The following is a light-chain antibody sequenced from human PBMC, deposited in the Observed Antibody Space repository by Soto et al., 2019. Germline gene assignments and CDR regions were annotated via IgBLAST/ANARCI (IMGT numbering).Light chain of an antibody. J-gene: IGLJ1*01. V-gene: IGLV2-8*01. Sequence: QSALTQPPSASGCPGQSVTVACTGTSSDVGGYNYVSWYQQHPGKPPKLMIYEVSKRPSGVPDRFSGSKSGNTASLTVSGLQADDEADYYCTSYAGSNNLVFGTGAKVTVL. CDR2: EVS. CDR3: TSYAGSNNLV. CDR1: SSDVGGYNY.